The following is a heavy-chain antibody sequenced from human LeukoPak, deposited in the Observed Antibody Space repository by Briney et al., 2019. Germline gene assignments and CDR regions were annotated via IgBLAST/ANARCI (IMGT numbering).Heavy chain of an antibody. CDR1: GFTFSSYA. CDR2: ISGSGGST. Sequence: GGSLRLSCAASGFTFSSYAMSWVRQAPGKGLEWVSAISGSGGSTYYADSVKGRFTISRDNSKNTLYLQMNSLRAEDTAVYYCARDQRELGDLDYWGQGTLVTVSS. J-gene: IGHJ4*02. V-gene: IGHV3-23*01. D-gene: IGHD1-1*01. CDR3: ARDQRELGDLDY.